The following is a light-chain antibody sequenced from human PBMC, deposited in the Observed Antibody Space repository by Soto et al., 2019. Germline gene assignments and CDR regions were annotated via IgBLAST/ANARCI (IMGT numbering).Light chain of an antibody. Sequence: DIQMTQSPSSLSASVGDRVTITCQASQDIRNYLNWYQQKPGKAPKLLIYDASNLETGVPSRFSGSGAGTDFTFTISSLQPEDIETYYCQQYDNLPITFGQGTRLEIK. V-gene: IGKV1-33*01. J-gene: IGKJ5*01. CDR1: QDIRNY. CDR2: DAS. CDR3: QQYDNLPIT.